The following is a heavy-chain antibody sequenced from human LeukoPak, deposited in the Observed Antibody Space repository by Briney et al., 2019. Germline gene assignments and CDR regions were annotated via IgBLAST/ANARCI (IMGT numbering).Heavy chain of an antibody. CDR3: ASNCGGDCY. D-gene: IGHD2-21*01. V-gene: IGHV3-23*01. J-gene: IGHJ6*04. CDR1: GFAFGSEA. Sequence: PGGSLRLSCGVSGFAFGSEAMNWVRQSPARGLEWVASISPGGGTTYYADSVKGRFTISRDNSNNTLYVQMSSLRAEDTAVYYCASNCGGDCYWGKGTTVTVSS. CDR2: ISPGGGTT.